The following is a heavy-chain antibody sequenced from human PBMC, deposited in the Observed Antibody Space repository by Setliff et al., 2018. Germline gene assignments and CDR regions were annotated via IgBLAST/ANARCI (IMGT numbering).Heavy chain of an antibody. D-gene: IGHD3-9*01. CDR2: IYGGGAT. CDR1: GDPIDSYY. J-gene: IGHJ3*02. V-gene: IGHV4-4*07. Sequence: SETLSLTCSVSGDPIDSYYWGWVRQSAGRGLEWIGRIYGGGATNYNPSLKARLTISVDNSKNQFSLQLTSVTAADTALYFCARERLYYDDLTGFSPEAFDIWGQGTMVTVS. CDR3: ARERLYYDDLTGFSPEAFDI.